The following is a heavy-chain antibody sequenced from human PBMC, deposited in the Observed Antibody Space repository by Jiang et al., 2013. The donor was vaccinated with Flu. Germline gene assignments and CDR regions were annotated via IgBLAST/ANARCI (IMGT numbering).Heavy chain of an antibody. CDR2: ISAYNGNT. Sequence: SGAEVKKPGASVKVSCKASGYTFTSYGISWVRQAPGQGLEWMGWISAYNGNTNYAQKLQGRVTMTTDTSTSTAYMELRSLRSDDTAVYYCARDPSPFSSYSGYQYNWFDPWGQGTLVTVSS. J-gene: IGHJ5*02. V-gene: IGHV1-18*01. CDR3: ARDPSPFSSYSGYQYNWFDP. CDR1: GYTFTSYG. D-gene: IGHD3-22*01.